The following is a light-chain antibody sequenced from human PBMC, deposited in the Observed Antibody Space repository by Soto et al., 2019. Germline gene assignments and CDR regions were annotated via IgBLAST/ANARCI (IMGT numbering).Light chain of an antibody. CDR2: TGS. V-gene: IGKV1-12*01. CDR1: QAIDSW. CDR3: QQYGSSPGLFT. J-gene: IGKJ3*01. Sequence: DIQMTQSPSSVSASVGDRVTITCRASQAIDSWLAWYQQKPGEAPKLLIFTGSLLHSGVPPRFSGSGSGTDFTLAISRLEPEDFAVYFCQQYGSSPGLFTFGPGSKVDFK.